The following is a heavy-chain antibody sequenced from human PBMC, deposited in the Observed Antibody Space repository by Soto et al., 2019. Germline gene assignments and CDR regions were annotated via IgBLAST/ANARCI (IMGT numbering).Heavy chain of an antibody. CDR3: ARGGGARPDY. J-gene: IGHJ4*02. CDR1: GFIFSDYG. CDR2: IRSNSRAT. D-gene: IGHD6-6*01. Sequence: EVQLVESGGGLVNLGGSLRLSCAASGFIFSDYGMNWVRQTPGKRPEWVSDIRSNSRATSYATSVKGRFAISRDNANEILSLQMNTLRDEDTAVYYCARGGGARPDYWGQGIQVTVSS. V-gene: IGHV3-48*02.